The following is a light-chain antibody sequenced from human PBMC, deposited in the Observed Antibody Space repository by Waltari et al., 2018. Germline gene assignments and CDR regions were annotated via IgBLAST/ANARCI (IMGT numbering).Light chain of an antibody. Sequence: DIQMTQSPSTVSASVGDRVTITCRASQTTNRWLAWYQQKPGNAPKLLIYRSAILESGVPSRFSGSGSGTEFTLTISSLQPDDFATYYCQQYISYSLTFGQGTKVEIK. CDR2: RSA. CDR3: QQYISYSLT. CDR1: QTTNRW. V-gene: IGKV1-5*03. J-gene: IGKJ1*01.